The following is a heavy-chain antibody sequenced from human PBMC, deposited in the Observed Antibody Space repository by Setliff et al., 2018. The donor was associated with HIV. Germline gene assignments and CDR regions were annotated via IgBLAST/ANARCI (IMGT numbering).Heavy chain of an antibody. J-gene: IGHJ6*02. CDR3: ARRSIVGVDRGFYYYNLDV. CDR1: GGSISSVSYY. V-gene: IGHV4-61*02. CDR2: IYTSGST. D-gene: IGHD1-26*01. Sequence: SETLSLTCTVSGGSISSVSYYLSWIRQPAGRGLEWIGRIYTSGSTSDNPSLRSRVTISLDTSKNRCSLKLNSVTAADTAVYYCARRSIVGVDRGFYYYNLDVWGQGTTVTVSS.